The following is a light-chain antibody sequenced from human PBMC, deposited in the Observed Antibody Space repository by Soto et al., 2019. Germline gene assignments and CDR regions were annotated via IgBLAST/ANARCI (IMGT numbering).Light chain of an antibody. CDR2: GAS. V-gene: IGKV3-20*01. CDR3: QQYGSSPRT. Sequence: EIVLTQSPGTLSLSPGERATLSCRASQSVSSSLAWYQQKPGQAPRLLIYGASSRATGIPDRFSGTGSGTDFTLTISSLDPEDFAVYYCQQYGSSPRTFGKGTKVEIK. CDR1: QSVSSS. J-gene: IGKJ1*01.